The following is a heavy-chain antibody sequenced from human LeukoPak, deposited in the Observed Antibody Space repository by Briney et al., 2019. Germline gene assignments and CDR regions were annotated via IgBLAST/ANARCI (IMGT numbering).Heavy chain of an antibody. D-gene: IGHD1-26*01. Sequence: ASVKVSCKASGYTFTGYYIHWVRQAPGQGLEWMGWISPNSGGTNYAQNFQGRVTMTRDTSISTAYMELSRLISDDTAVYYCASFGWEGTFDIWGQGTMVTVSS. CDR2: ISPNSGGT. J-gene: IGHJ3*02. V-gene: IGHV1-2*02. CDR1: GYTFTGYY. CDR3: ASFGWEGTFDI.